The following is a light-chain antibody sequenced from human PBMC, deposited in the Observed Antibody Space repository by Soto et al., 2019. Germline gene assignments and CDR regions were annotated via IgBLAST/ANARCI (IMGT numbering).Light chain of an antibody. J-gene: IGLJ1*01. Sequence: QSALTQPASVSGSPGQSITISCTGTSSDVGAYNYVSWYQQHPGKAPKLMLYDVSNRTSGVSNRFSGSKSGNTASLTISGFQAEDEADYYCSSFRSTSTLYVFGTGTKVTVL. CDR1: SSDVGAYNY. CDR3: SSFRSTSTLYV. CDR2: DVS. V-gene: IGLV2-14*01.